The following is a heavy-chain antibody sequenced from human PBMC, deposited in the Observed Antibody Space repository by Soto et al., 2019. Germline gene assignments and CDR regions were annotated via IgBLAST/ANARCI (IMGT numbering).Heavy chain of an antibody. J-gene: IGHJ4*02. Sequence: EGSLSLSCEASGFTFSGYDMHWVRQPTGKGLEWVSTIGTAGDTYYAVSVKGRFTISRDNAKNSLSLHMNSLRAGDTAVYFCARGQEVGAHFFDSWGQGTQVTVSS. CDR3: ARGQEVGAHFFDS. CDR2: IGTAGDT. V-gene: IGHV3-13*01. CDR1: GFTFSGYD. D-gene: IGHD2-15*01.